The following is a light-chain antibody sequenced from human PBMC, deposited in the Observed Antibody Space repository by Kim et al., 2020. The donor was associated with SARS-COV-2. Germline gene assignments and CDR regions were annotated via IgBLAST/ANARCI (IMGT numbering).Light chain of an antibody. Sequence: PGTNTITSCSCSSSNNGNNTVNWYQQHPRTAPKLLIYDNSTRPSGVPYRFSGSKSGTSASLAISGLQSEDEADYYCAACDDSLIAVFGGGTQLTVL. CDR1: SSNNGNNT. V-gene: IGLV1-44*01. J-gene: IGLJ2*01. CDR3: AACDDSLIAV. CDR2: DNS.